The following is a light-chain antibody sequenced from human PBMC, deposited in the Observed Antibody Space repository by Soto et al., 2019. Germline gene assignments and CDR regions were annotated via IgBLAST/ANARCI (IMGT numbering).Light chain of an antibody. V-gene: IGKV3-20*01. Sequence: ELVPTQSPATQSEYPGAGATLSCCAGQSVSSSLAWYQQKPGQAPRLLIYGASDRATDSPDRFRGRGSGTDSALTISILEPEDVAVYYCQQYGSSPHSSAFGQGTRLDIK. CDR1: QSVSSS. CDR3: QQYGSSPHSSA. J-gene: IGKJ5*01. CDR2: GAS.